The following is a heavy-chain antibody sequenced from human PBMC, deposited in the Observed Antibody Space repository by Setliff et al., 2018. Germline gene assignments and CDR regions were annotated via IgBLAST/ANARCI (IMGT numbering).Heavy chain of an antibody. J-gene: IGHJ2*01. Sequence: ASVKVSCNASGYNFTGYYMYWVRQAPGQGLEWVGWINPNSGGTNYAQKFQGRVSMTRDTSINTAFLELNGLRSDDTAVYYCTKDLKKWLQFGWYFDLWGRGTLVTVSS. D-gene: IGHD5-12*01. CDR1: GYNFTGYY. CDR2: INPNSGGT. CDR3: TKDLKKWLQFGWYFDL. V-gene: IGHV1-2*02.